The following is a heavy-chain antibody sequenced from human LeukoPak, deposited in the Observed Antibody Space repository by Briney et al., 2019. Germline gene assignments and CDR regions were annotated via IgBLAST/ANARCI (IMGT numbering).Heavy chain of an antibody. J-gene: IGHJ3*02. CDR2: IYYSGST. D-gene: IGHD3-10*01. CDR3: ARSLYYYGSGLNAFDI. Sequence: SETLSLTCTVSGGSISSYYWSWIRQPPGKGLEWIGYIYYSGSTNYNPSLKSRVTISVDTSKNQFSLNLSSVTAADTAVYYCARSLYYYGSGLNAFDIWGQGTMVTVSS. V-gene: IGHV4-59*08. CDR1: GGSISSYY.